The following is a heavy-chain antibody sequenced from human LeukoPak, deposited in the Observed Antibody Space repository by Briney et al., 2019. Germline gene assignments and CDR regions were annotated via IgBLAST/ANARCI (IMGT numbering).Heavy chain of an antibody. CDR2: ISSSGSTI. D-gene: IGHD3-22*01. CDR1: GFTFSSYE. J-gene: IGHJ4*02. Sequence: PGGSLRLSCAASGFTFSSYEMNWVRQAPGKGVEWDSYISSSGSTIYYADSVRGRFTISRDNAKNSLYLQMNSLRAEDTAVYYCARGPPRGDSSGYYYPAYWGQGTLVTVSS. CDR3: ARGPPRGDSSGYYYPAY. V-gene: IGHV3-48*03.